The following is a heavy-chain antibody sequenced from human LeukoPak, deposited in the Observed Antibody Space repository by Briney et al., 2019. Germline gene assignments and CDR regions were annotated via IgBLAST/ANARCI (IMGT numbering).Heavy chain of an antibody. CDR2: ISYDGSTK. CDR3: AKDRHFYGVETYYNLDG. CDR1: GFIFSTHG. Sequence: PGGSRRLSCVWTGFIFSTHGMHWVRQATSKGLEWVSLISYDGSTKYYADSVEGRFTITRDNSKSTLYLQLNSLRVEDTAVYYCAKDRHFYGVETYYNLDGWGQGTLVTASS. D-gene: IGHD3-10*01. J-gene: IGHJ4*02. V-gene: IGHV3-30*18.